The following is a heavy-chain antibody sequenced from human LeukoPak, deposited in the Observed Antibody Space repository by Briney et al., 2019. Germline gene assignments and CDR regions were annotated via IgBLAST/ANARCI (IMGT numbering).Heavy chain of an antibody. J-gene: IGHJ6*04. CDR3: AELGITMIGGV. CDR2: ISSSGSTI. D-gene: IGHD3-10*02. Sequence: GGSLRLPCAASGIPFSSYEMNWGRQAPGEGLEWDSYISSSGSTIYYADSVKGRFTISRDNAKNALYLQMNSLRAEDTAVYYCAELGITMIGGVWGKGNTVTISS. CDR1: GIPFSSYE. V-gene: IGHV3-48*03.